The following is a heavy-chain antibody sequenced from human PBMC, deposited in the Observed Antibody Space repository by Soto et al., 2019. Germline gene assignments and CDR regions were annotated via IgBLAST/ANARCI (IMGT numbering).Heavy chain of an antibody. D-gene: IGHD4-17*01. Sequence: QVQLVESGGGVVQPGRSLRLSCAASGFTFSSYGMHWVRKAPGKGLEWVAGISYDGSNKYYADSVKGRFTISRDNSKNTLYLHMNSLRAEDTAVYYVAKGLDYGEYEFYIDVWGKGTTVTVSS. CDR1: GFTFSSYG. V-gene: IGHV3-30*18. CDR2: ISYDGSNK. CDR3: AKGLDYGEYEFYIDV. J-gene: IGHJ6*03.